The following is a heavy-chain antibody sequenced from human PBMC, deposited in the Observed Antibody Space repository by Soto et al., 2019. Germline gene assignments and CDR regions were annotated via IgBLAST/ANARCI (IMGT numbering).Heavy chain of an antibody. D-gene: IGHD3-22*01. CDR3: ARPIRYYYDSLPLDY. J-gene: IGHJ4*02. CDR1: GGTFSSSS. CDR2: IIPIFGTA. Sequence: ASVKVSCEASGGTFSSSSISCVRQAPGQGLEWMGGIIPIFGTANYTQKFQGRVTITADESTSTAYMELSSLSSDDTAVYYCARPIRYYYDSLPLDYWGQGTLVTVSS. V-gene: IGHV1-69*13.